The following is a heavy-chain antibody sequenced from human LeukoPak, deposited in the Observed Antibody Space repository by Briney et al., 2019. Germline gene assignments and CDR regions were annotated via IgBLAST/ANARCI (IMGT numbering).Heavy chain of an antibody. CDR1: GFTFSSYS. CDR2: ISSSSSTI. D-gene: IGHD4-17*01. J-gene: IGHJ3*02. CDR3: ARGGGYGDYADAFDI. Sequence: GGSLRLSCAASGFTFSSYSMNWVRQAPGKGLEWVSYISSSSSTIYYADSVKGRFTISRDNAKNSLYLQMNSLRAEDTAVYYCARGGGYGDYADAFDIWGQGTMVTVSS. V-gene: IGHV3-48*04.